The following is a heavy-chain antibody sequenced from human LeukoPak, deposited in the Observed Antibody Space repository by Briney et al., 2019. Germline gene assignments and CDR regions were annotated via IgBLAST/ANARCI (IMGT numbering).Heavy chain of an antibody. Sequence: GGSLRLSCAASGFTFSNFAMSWVRQAPGKGLQWVSAISDSGGGTFYADSVKGRFTISRDNSKNTLYLQMNSLRAEDTAVYYCAKVGVGWVAFEYWGQGALVTVSS. CDR3: AKVGVGWVAFEY. D-gene: IGHD3-16*01. CDR2: ISDSGGGT. V-gene: IGHV3-23*01. J-gene: IGHJ4*02. CDR1: GFTFSNFA.